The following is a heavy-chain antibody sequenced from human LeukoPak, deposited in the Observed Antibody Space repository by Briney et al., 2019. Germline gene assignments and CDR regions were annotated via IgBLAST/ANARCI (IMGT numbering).Heavy chain of an antibody. Sequence: TGGSLRLSCAASGFTFSHYSMNWVRQAPGKGLEWVSVIYSGGSTYYADSVKGRFTISRDNSKNTLYLQMNSLRAEDTAVYYCARDGTAMVTYPYWGQGTLVTVSS. CDR3: ARDGTAMVTYPY. CDR1: GFTFSHYS. D-gene: IGHD5-18*01. V-gene: IGHV3-66*01. CDR2: IYSGGST. J-gene: IGHJ4*02.